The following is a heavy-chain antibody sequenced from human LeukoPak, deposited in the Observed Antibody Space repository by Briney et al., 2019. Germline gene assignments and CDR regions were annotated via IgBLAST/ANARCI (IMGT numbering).Heavy chain of an antibody. CDR2: IFYSGST. V-gene: IGHV4-39*01. Sequence: PSETLSLTCTVSGGSISTSNYYWGWIRQPPGKGLEWIGNIFYSGSTYYGPSLKSRLTISLDTSRNQFSLKVNSVTAADTAVYYCARPIRSRDNNWFDPWGQGILVTVSS. CDR1: GGSISTSNYY. CDR3: ARPIRSRDNNWFDP. J-gene: IGHJ5*02. D-gene: IGHD3-10*01.